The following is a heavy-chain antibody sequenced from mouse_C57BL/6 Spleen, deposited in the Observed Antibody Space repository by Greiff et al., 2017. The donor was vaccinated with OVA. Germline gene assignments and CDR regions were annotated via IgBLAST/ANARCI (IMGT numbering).Heavy chain of an antibody. CDR3: ARSGYDYDGFAY. CDR1: GYTFTSYW. D-gene: IGHD2-4*01. Sequence: QVQLQQPGAELVRPGSSVKLSCKASGYTFTSYWMDWVKQRPGQGLEWIGNIYPSDSETHYNQKFKDKATLTVDKSSSTAYMQLSSLTSEDSAVYYCARSGYDYDGFAYWGQGTLVTVSA. J-gene: IGHJ3*01. V-gene: IGHV1-61*01. CDR2: IYPSDSET.